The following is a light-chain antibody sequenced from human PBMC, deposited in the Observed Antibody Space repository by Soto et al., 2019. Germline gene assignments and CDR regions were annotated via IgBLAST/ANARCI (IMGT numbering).Light chain of an antibody. CDR2: DAS. Sequence: DIQMTQSRSSVSASVGDRFTITCRASQAIDSWLAWYQQKPGEAPEMLIYDASSLKSGVPSRFSGSRSGTEFTLTISSLQPDDFATYYCQQYSLYWSFGQGTKV. J-gene: IGKJ1*01. CDR1: QAIDSW. CDR3: QQYSLYWS. V-gene: IGKV1-5*01.